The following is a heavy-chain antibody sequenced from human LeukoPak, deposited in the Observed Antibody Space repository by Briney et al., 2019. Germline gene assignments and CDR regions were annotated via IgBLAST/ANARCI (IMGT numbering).Heavy chain of an antibody. D-gene: IGHD2-15*01. CDR2: INWNGGST. Sequence: GGSLRLSCAASRFTVSSNYMTWVRQAAGKGLEWVSGINWNGGSTGYADSVKGRFTISRGNAKNSLYLQMNSLRAEDTALYYCARDPYYCSRGSCYRSAFDIWGQGTMVTVSS. V-gene: IGHV3-20*04. J-gene: IGHJ3*02. CDR1: RFTVSSNY. CDR3: ARDPYYCSRGSCYRSAFDI.